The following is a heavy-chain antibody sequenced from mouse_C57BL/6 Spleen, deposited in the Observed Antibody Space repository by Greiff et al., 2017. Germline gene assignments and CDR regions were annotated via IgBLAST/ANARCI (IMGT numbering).Heavy chain of an antibody. V-gene: IGHV5-4*01. Sequence: EVQGVESGGGLVKPGGSLKLSCAASGFTFSSYAMSWVRQTPEKRLEWVATISDGGSYTYYPDNVKGRFTISRDNAKNNLYLQMSHLKSEDTAMYYCARGGIYYGNPAWFAYWGQGTLVTVSA. J-gene: IGHJ3*01. CDR2: ISDGGSYT. CDR1: GFTFSSYA. D-gene: IGHD2-1*01. CDR3: ARGGIYYGNPAWFAY.